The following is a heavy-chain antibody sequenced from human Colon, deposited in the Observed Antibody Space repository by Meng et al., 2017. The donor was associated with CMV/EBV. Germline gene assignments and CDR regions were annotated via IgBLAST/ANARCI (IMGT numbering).Heavy chain of an antibody. Sequence: GGSLRLSCAASGFTFTTFWMTWVRQAPGKGLEWVANIKEDGSGQWYVDSVKGRFTISRDNAKKSVYLQMNSLRAEDTAVYYCAKDASGRNDYWGQGTLVTVSS. CDR1: GFTFTTFW. J-gene: IGHJ4*02. D-gene: IGHD3-10*01. V-gene: IGHV3-7*01. CDR2: IKEDGSGQ. CDR3: AKDASGRNDY.